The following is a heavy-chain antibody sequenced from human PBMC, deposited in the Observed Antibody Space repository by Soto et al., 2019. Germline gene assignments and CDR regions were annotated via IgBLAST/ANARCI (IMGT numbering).Heavy chain of an antibody. CDR2: ISAYHGNT. CDR1: GYTFTSYG. J-gene: IGHJ4*02. V-gene: IGHV1-18*01. D-gene: IGHD5-18*01. Sequence: QVQLVQSGAEVKKPGASVKVSCKASGYTFTSYGISWVRQAPGQGLEYMGWISAYHGNTNYEQNLQGRVTLTTDTSKSTAYMALRSLRSDNTAVYYCARWGRNTEEAYWGQGTLVTVSS. CDR3: ARWGRNTEEAY.